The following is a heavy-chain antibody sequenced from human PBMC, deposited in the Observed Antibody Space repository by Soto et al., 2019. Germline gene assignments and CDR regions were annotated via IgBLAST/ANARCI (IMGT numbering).Heavy chain of an antibody. D-gene: IGHD1-26*01. CDR2: IYPGDSDT. CDR3: ARSSGSYEYYYYYGMDV. CDR1: GYSFTSYW. J-gene: IGHJ6*02. Sequence: GESLKISCKGSGYSFTSYWIGWVRQMPGKGLEWMGIIYPGDSDTRYSPSFQGQVTISADKSISTAYLQWSSLKASDTAMYYCARSSGSYEYYYYYGMDVWGQGTTVTVSS. V-gene: IGHV5-51*01.